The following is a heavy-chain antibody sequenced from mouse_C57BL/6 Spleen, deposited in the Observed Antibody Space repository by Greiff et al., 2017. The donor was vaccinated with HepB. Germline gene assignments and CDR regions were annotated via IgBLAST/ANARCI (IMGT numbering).Heavy chain of an antibody. V-gene: IGHV5-17*01. Sequence: EVKLVESGGGLVKPGGSLKLSCAASGFTFSDYGMHWVRQAPEKGLEWVAYISSGSSTIYYADTVKGRFTISSDNAKNTLFLQMTSLRSEDTAMYYCARGGYPAWFAYWGQGTLVTVSA. J-gene: IGHJ3*01. D-gene: IGHD2-2*01. CDR2: ISSGSSTI. CDR1: GFTFSDYG. CDR3: ARGGYPAWFAY.